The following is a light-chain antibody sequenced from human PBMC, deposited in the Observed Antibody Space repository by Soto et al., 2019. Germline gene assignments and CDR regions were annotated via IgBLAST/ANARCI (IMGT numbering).Light chain of an antibody. CDR1: QSISSL. Sequence: EIVLTQSPGTLSLSPGERATLSCRASQSISSLLAWYQQKPGQAPRLLIYSASTRATGIPDRFSGSGSGTDFTLTISRLEPEDFAVYYCQQYGSTPRTFGQGTKVDIK. CDR2: SAS. CDR3: QQYGSTPRT. J-gene: IGKJ1*01. V-gene: IGKV3-20*01.